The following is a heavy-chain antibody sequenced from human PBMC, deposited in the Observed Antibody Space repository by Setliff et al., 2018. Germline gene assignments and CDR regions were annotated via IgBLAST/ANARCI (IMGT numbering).Heavy chain of an antibody. Sequence: SETLSLTCTVSGGSISSHYWSWIRQPPGKGLEWIGNIYYSGSTNYNPSLKSRFTISRDNAKNSLYLQMNSLRAEDTAVYYCARDKAGYSYGYSYWGQGTLVTVSS. J-gene: IGHJ4*02. V-gene: IGHV4-59*11. CDR1: GGSISSHY. D-gene: IGHD5-18*01. CDR2: IYYSGST. CDR3: ARDKAGYSYGYSY.